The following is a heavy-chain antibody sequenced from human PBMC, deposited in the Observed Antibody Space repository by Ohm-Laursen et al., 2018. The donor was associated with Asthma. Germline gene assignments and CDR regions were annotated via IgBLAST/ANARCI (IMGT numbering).Heavy chain of an antibody. Sequence: SLRLSCAASGFTFSSYGMHWVRQAPGKGLEWVAVISYDGSNKYYADSVKGRFTISRDNSKNTLYLQMNSLRSEDTAVYYCAREGSSSSGSDYGMDVWGQGTTVTVSS. CDR1: GFTFSSYG. V-gene: IGHV3-30*03. CDR3: AREGSSSSGSDYGMDV. D-gene: IGHD6-6*01. J-gene: IGHJ6*02. CDR2: ISYDGSNK.